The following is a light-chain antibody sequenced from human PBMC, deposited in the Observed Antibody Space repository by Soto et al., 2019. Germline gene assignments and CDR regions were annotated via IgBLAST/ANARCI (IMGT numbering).Light chain of an antibody. CDR1: QTISSW. CDR2: KAS. V-gene: IGKV1-5*03. CDR3: QHYNSYSEA. Sequence: DIQMTQSPSTLSGSVGDRVTITCRASQTISSWLAWYQQKPWKAPKLLIYKASTLKRGVPSRFSGSGSGTEFTLTISSLQPDDFAPYYCQHYNSYSEAFGQGTKVELK. J-gene: IGKJ1*01.